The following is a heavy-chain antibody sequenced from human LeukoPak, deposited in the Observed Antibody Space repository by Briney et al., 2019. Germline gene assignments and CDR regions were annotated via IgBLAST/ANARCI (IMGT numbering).Heavy chain of an antibody. Sequence: SETLSLTCTVSGGSISPYYWNWIRQPAGKGLEWIGRLYPSGSTDYNPSLKNRVTISVDTSKNQFSLKLSSVTAADTAVYYCARLPQYYDFWSGPGTYYYYGMDVWGQGTTVTVSS. CDR2: LYPSGST. CDR3: ARLPQYYDFWSGPGTYYYYGMDV. V-gene: IGHV4-4*07. D-gene: IGHD3-3*01. CDR1: GGSISPYY. J-gene: IGHJ6*02.